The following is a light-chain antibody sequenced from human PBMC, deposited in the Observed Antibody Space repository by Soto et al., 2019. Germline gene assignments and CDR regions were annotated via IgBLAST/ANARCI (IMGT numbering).Light chain of an antibody. Sequence: EIVLTQSPGTLSLSPGERATLSCRASQSVSSSYLAWFQQKPGQAPRLLISAASNRLTGIPDRFSGSGSGTDFTLTISRLEPEDFAVYYCHQFGISPYTFGQGTQLEIK. CDR1: QSVSSSY. V-gene: IGKV3-20*01. J-gene: IGKJ2*01. CDR3: HQFGISPYT. CDR2: AAS.